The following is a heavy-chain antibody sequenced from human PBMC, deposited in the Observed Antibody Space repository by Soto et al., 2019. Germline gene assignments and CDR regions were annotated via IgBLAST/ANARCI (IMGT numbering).Heavy chain of an antibody. J-gene: IGHJ3*02. D-gene: IGHD3-3*01. Sequence: QLHLVQSGAVVKKPGASVTVSCSASGYPVTAYYMHWVRQAPGRGLEWMGGINPATGAAKYTQTFQGRVTMTRATSTSTVFMELGGLTSEDTAVFYCASGGGVGVAGSAAFDMWGQGTLVTVSS. V-gene: IGHV1-2*02. CDR1: GYPVTAYY. CDR3: ASGGGVGVAGSAAFDM. CDR2: INPATGAA.